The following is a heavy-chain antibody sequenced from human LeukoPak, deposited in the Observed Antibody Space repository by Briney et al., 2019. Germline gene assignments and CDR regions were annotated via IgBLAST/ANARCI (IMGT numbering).Heavy chain of an antibody. J-gene: IGHJ5*02. CDR1: GGSFSGYY. CDR3: ARGPPYQLLCARFDP. CDR2: INHSGST. V-gene: IGHV4-34*01. D-gene: IGHD2-2*01. Sequence: SETLSLTCAVYGGSFSGYYWSWIRQPPGEGLEWIGEINHSGSTNYNPSLKSRVTISVDTSKNQFSLKLSSVTAADTAVYYCARGPPYQLLCARFDPWGQGTLVTVSS.